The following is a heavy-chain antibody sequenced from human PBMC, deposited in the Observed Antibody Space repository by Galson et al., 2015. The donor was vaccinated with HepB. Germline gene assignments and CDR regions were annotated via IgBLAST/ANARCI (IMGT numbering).Heavy chain of an antibody. D-gene: IGHD4-11*01. CDR2: INAGNGNT. Sequence: SVKVSCKASGYTFTSYAMHWVRQAPGQRLEWMGWINAGNGNTKYSQKFQGRVTITRDTSASTAYMELSSLRSEDTAVYYCARPAVMYPYYYYYMDVWGKGTTVTVSS. CDR3: ARPAVMYPYYYYYMDV. J-gene: IGHJ6*03. CDR1: GYTFTSYA. V-gene: IGHV1-3*01.